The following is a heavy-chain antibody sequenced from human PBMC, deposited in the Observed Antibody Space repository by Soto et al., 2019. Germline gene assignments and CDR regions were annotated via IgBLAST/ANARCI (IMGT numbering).Heavy chain of an antibody. D-gene: IGHD1-26*01. Sequence: QVQLQESGPGLVKPSGTLSLTCAVSGGSISSSNWWSWVRQPPGTGLEWIGEIYHSGSTNYNPSLNSRVTISVDKSKNQCSLKLSSVTAADTAVYYCARDVQVGATHYYYYYGMDVWGQGTTVTVSS. CDR1: GGSISSSNW. J-gene: IGHJ6*02. CDR3: ARDVQVGATHYYYYYGMDV. V-gene: IGHV4-4*02. CDR2: IYHSGST.